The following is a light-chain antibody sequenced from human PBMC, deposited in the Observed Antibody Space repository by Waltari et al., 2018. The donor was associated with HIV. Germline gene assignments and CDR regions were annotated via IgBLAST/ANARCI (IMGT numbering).Light chain of an antibody. CDR1: KLGDTY. CDR3: QAWDSSSAVV. CDR2: QNT. J-gene: IGLJ2*01. V-gene: IGLV3-1*01. Sequence: SSELTQPPSLSVSPGQTPRLTCPGDKLGDTYVSWYEQKPGQSPVLVIFQNTRRPSGIPERFSGSNSGDTATLTISGTQAVDEADYYCQAWDSSSAVVFGGGTKLTVL.